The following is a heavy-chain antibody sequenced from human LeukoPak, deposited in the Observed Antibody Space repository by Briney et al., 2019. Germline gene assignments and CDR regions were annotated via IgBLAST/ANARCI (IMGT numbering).Heavy chain of an antibody. J-gene: IGHJ6*04. CDR2: INSAGSST. D-gene: IGHD5-24*01. V-gene: IGHV3-74*01. CDR1: GFIFSSYG. CDR3: ATLATAATWYV. Sequence: GGSLRLSCAASGFIFSSYGVHWVRQVPGKGLVWVSRINSAGSSTNYADSVKGRFTISRDNAKNTLYLQMNSLRAEDTAVYYCATLATAATWYVWGKGTTVTISS.